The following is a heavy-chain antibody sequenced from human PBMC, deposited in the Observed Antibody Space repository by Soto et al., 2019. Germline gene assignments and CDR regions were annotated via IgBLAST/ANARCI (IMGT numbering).Heavy chain of an antibody. CDR3: ARHTPAISISDH. D-gene: IGHD2-15*01. CDR2: IYYSGST. Sequence: QLQLQESGPGLVKPSETLSLTCTVSGGSISSSSYYWGWIRQPPGKGLEWIGSIYYSGSTYYNPSLTSRVTISVDTSKSQCALKLSSVTAADTAVYYCARHTPAISISDHWGQGTLVTVSS. V-gene: IGHV4-39*01. J-gene: IGHJ4*02. CDR1: GGSISSSSYY.